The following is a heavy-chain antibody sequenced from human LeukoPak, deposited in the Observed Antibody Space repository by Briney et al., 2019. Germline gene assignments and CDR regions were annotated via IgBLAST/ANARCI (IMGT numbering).Heavy chain of an antibody. V-gene: IGHV3-11*01. D-gene: IGHD3-10*01. CDR1: GSTFSDYY. Sequence: GGSLRLSCAASGSTFSDYYMSWIRQAPGKGLEWVSYISSSGSTIYYADSVKGRFTISRDNAKNSLYLQMNSLRAEDTAVYYCARSDPITMVRGVTVYYYGMDVWGQGTTVTVSS. J-gene: IGHJ6*02. CDR2: ISSSGSTI. CDR3: ARSDPITMVRGVTVYYYGMDV.